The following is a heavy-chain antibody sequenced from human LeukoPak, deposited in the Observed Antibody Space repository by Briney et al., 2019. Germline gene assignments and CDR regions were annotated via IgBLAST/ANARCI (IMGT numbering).Heavy chain of an antibody. CDR2: IEISSGRT. J-gene: IGHJ4*01. Sequence: PGGSLRLSCAASGFKFIDYSMNWVRQAPGKGLEWISYIEISSGRTQYADSVKGRFTISRDKARNSLYLQMNTLRVEDTAVYYCARDHRYAFDNWGHGTLVTVSS. CDR3: ARDHRYAFDN. D-gene: IGHD5-12*01. V-gene: IGHV3-48*01. CDR1: GFKFIDYS.